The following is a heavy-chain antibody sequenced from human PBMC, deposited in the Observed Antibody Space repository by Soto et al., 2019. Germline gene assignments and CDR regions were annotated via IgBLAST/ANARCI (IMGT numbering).Heavy chain of an antibody. Sequence: GAAVKVSCKASGGTFSSYAISWVRQPPGQGLEWMGGIIPIFGTANYAQKFQGRVTITADESTSTAYMELSSLRSEDTAVYYCARDEVVRGVTTYYYYGMDVWGQGTTVTVSS. CDR3: ARDEVVRGVTTYYYYGMDV. CDR1: GGTFSSYA. CDR2: IIPIFGTA. J-gene: IGHJ6*02. D-gene: IGHD3-10*01. V-gene: IGHV1-69*13.